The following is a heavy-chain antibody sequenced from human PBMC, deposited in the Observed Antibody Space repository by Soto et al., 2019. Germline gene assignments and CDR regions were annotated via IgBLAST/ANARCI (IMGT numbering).Heavy chain of an antibody. V-gene: IGHV5-10-1*01. J-gene: IGHJ6*02. CDR1: GYSFTSYW. D-gene: IGHD1-1*01. Sequence: PGESLKISCKGSGYSFTSYWISWVRQMPGKGLEWMGRIDPSDSYTNYSPSFQGHVTISADKSISTAYLQWSSLNASDTAMYYCATTPQRHTTNQGGMDVWGQGTTVTVS. CDR3: ATTPQRHTTNQGGMDV. CDR2: IDPSDSYT.